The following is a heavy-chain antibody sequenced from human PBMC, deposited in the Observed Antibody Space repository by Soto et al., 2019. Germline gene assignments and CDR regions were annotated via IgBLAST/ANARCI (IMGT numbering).Heavy chain of an antibody. CDR3: AREDLVYSSSWTEFDY. Sequence: QVQLVQSGAEVKKPGASVKVSCKASGYTFTGYYMHWVRRAPGQGLEWMGWINPNSGGTNYAQKFQGWVTMTRDTSISTAYMELSRLRSDDTAVYYCAREDLVYSSSWTEFDYWGQGTLVTVSS. CDR1: GYTFTGYY. J-gene: IGHJ4*02. D-gene: IGHD6-13*01. V-gene: IGHV1-2*04. CDR2: INPNSGGT.